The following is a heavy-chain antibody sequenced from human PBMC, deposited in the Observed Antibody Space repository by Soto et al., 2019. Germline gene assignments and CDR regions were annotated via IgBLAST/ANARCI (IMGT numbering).Heavy chain of an antibody. CDR1: GGSISSGGYY. Sequence: SETLSLTCTVSGGSISSGGYYWSWIRQHPGKGLEWIGYIYYSGSTYCNPSLKSRVTISVDTSKNQFSLKLSSVTAADTAVYYCARGDPVNDAFDIWGQGTMVT. CDR3: ARGDPVNDAFDI. V-gene: IGHV4-31*03. CDR2: IYYSGST. J-gene: IGHJ3*02.